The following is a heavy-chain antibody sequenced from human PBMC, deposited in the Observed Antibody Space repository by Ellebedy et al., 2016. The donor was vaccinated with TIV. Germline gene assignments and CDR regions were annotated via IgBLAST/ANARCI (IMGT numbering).Heavy chain of an antibody. CDR2: IYQDGSEQ. D-gene: IGHD4-17*01. Sequence: GESLKISCEASGFSFRSYWMSWVRQAPGKGLEWVANIYQDGSEQYYVDSVKGRFTISRDNARNSVYLQMNSLRVEDTAVYYCARRGSYGDYSVRVNSWFDLWGQGTLVTV. CDR1: GFSFRSYW. V-gene: IGHV3-7*01. J-gene: IGHJ5*02. CDR3: ARRGSYGDYSVRVNSWFDL.